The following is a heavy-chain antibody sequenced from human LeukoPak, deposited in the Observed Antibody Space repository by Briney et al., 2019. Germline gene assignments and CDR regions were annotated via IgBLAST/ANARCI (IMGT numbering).Heavy chain of an antibody. Sequence: PGGSLRLSCAPSGFTFSSYSMSWVRRAPGKGLEWVSSISVSSTYIHYADPVKGRFTISRDNSKNSLYLQMNSLRAEDTAVYYCARDYYDSSGRKLDYWGQGTLVTVSS. CDR3: ARDYYDSSGRKLDY. D-gene: IGHD3-22*01. CDR1: GFTFSSYS. V-gene: IGHV3-21*01. CDR2: ISVSSTYI. J-gene: IGHJ4*02.